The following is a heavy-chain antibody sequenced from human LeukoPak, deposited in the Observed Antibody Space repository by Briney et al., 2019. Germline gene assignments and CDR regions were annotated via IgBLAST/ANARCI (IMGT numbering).Heavy chain of an antibody. CDR2: IRSKANSYAT. V-gene: IGHV3-73*01. CDR3: TSTHYYYYYYMDV. J-gene: IGHJ6*03. Sequence: GGSLRLSCAASGFTFSGSAMHWVRQASGKGLEWVGRIRSKANSYATAYAASVKGRFTISRDDSKNTAYLQRNSLKTEDTAVYYCTSTHYYYYYYMDVWGKGTTVTVSS. CDR1: GFTFSGSA.